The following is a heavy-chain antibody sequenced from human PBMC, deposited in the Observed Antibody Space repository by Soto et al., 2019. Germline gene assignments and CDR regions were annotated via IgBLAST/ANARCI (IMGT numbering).Heavy chain of an antibody. CDR1: GFTFSSYP. J-gene: IGHJ4*02. D-gene: IGHD2-15*01. CDR3: ARVAPYCSPTTCYIDS. CDR2: IGGSGTGFNT. Sequence: EVQLLESGGGLVRPGGSLRLSCAASGFTFSSYPMKWVRQGPGKGLEWVSTIGGSGTGFNTDYADSVKGRFVISRDNSKNTVYLQMNSLRAEATALYYCARVAPYCSPTTCYIDSWGQGTLVTVSS. V-gene: IGHV3-23*01.